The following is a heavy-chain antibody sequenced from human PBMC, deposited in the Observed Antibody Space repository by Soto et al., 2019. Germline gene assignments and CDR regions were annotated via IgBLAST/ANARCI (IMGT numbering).Heavy chain of an antibody. J-gene: IGHJ4*02. D-gene: IGHD2-15*01. CDR1: GGTFSKFV. CDR2: IIPLFGTT. V-gene: IGHV1-69*01. Sequence: QVQLVQSGAAVKKPGASVKVSCMASGGTFSKFVVSWVRQAPGQGLEWMGGIIPLFGTTNYAQKFQGRVTITADQSTTTAYMELSSLRSDDTAVYYCASREGVAGPATYISPGYYFDCWGQGTLVTVSS. CDR3: ASREGVAGPATYISPGYYFDC.